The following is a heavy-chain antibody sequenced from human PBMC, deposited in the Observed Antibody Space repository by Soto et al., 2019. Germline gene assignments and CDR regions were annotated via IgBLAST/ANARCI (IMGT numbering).Heavy chain of an antibody. D-gene: IGHD1-1*01. CDR2: INTDGSRT. CDR3: ARPRGTGSSAFDI. J-gene: IGHJ3*02. Sequence: TDNNYWRQWVSQRPGKGLVGVSRINTDGSRTDYADSVKGRFTISRDNAKNTLYLQMNSLRAEDTAVYYCARPRGTGSSAFDIWGQGTMVTVSS. V-gene: IGHV3-74*01. CDR1: TDNNYW.